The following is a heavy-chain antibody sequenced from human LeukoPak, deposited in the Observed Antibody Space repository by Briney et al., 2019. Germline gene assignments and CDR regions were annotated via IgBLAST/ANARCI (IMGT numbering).Heavy chain of an antibody. J-gene: IGHJ6*02. CDR1: GGTFSSYA. CDR2: IIPIFGTA. Sequence: GASVKVSCKASGGTFSSYAISWVRQAPGQGLEWMGGIIPIFGTANYAQKFQGRVTITADESTSTAYMELSSLRSEDTAVYYCARVGFRLEPATNYYYGMDVWGQGTTVTVSS. V-gene: IGHV1-69*13. D-gene: IGHD1-1*01. CDR3: ARVGFRLEPATNYYYGMDV.